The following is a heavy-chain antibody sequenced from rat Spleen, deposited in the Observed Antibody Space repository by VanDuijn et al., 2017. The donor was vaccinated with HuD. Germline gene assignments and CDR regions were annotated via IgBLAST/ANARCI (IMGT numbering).Heavy chain of an antibody. D-gene: IGHD1-4*01. CDR2: IPNAGGRP. Sequence: EVQLVESGGGLVQPGTSLKLSCAASGFTFSDHYMAWVRQAPAKGLEWVTSIPNAGGRPYYRDSVKGRFTASRDNAKNTLYLQMDSLKSEDTATYDCRRQAYNSFCDSRRQALTFPVSS. V-gene: IGHV5S23*01. CDR3: RRQAYNSFCDS. J-gene: IGHJ2*01. CDR1: GFTFSDHY.